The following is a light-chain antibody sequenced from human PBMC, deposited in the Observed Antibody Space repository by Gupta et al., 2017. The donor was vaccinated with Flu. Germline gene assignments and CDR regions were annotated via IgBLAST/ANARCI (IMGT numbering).Light chain of an antibody. V-gene: IGLV1-51*02. J-gene: IGLJ2*01. CDR1: SSNIGRYNY. Sequence: QSVLTHPPSVSAAPGQKVTISCSGSSSNIGRYNYVSWYQQVPGAAPTLLIYENNRRPSGIPDRFSGSKADTSATLGITGVQTGDEADYYCATWDNSLSGVIFGGGTKLTVL. CDR3: ATWDNSLSGVI. CDR2: ENN.